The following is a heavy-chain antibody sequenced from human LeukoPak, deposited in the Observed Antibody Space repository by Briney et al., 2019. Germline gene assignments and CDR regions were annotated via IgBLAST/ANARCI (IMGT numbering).Heavy chain of an antibody. D-gene: IGHD1-26*01. Sequence: GGSLRLSCAASGFTFSSYSMNWVRQAPGKGLEWVSSISSSSSYIYYADSVKGRFTISRDNARKTLFLQMKSLRVEDTAVYYCAKARSFGSYYEASSNYWGQGTLVTVSS. V-gene: IGHV3-21*04. CDR1: GFTFSSYS. CDR3: AKARSFGSYYEASSNY. J-gene: IGHJ4*02. CDR2: ISSSSSYI.